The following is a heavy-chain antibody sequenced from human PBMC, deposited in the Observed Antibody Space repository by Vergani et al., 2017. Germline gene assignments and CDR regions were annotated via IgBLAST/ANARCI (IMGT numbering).Heavy chain of an antibody. CDR1: GFTVSSNY. CDR2: ISSDGGST. Sequence: EVQLVESGGGLVQPGGSLRLSCAASGFTVSSNYMSWVRQAPGKGLEWVSTISSDGGSTYYADSVKGRFTISRDNSKNTLSLQMNSLTAEDTAIYYCAGPQGTSAYYYGGFDYWGQGILVTVSS. CDR3: AGPQGTSAYYYGGFDY. D-gene: IGHD3-22*01. J-gene: IGHJ4*02. V-gene: IGHV3-23*04.